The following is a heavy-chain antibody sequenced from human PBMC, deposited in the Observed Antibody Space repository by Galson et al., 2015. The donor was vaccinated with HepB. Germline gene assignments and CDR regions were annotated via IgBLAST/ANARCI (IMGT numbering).Heavy chain of an antibody. V-gene: IGHV4-31*03. D-gene: IGHD3-10*01. CDR1: GGSISSGGFY. J-gene: IGHJ4*02. CDR3: ARVVLNSGDFDY. Sequence: TLSLTCTVSGGSISSGGFYWSWIRQHPGKGLEWIGYISHSGTTYYNPSLKSRVTILVDTSKNQFSLKLSSVTAAETAFYYCARVVLNSGDFDYWGQGTLVTVSS. CDR2: ISHSGTT.